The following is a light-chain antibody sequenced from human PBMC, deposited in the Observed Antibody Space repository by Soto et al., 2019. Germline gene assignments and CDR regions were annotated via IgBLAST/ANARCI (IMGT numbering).Light chain of an antibody. CDR1: QSISSY. Sequence: DIRMTQSTSSLSACLRDRVTITSRASQSISSYLNWYQQKPGKAPKLLIYAASSWDSGVPSRFSGSGSGTEFTLTISSLQPEDFATYYCQQSYSTLAITFGQGTRLEIK. J-gene: IGKJ5*01. CDR2: AAS. V-gene: IGKV1-39*01. CDR3: QQSYSTLAIT.